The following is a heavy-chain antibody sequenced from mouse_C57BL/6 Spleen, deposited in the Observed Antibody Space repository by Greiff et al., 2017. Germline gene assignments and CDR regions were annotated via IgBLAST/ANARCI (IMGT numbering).Heavy chain of an antibody. CDR2: IYPRDGST. V-gene: IGHV1-78*01. J-gene: IGHJ4*01. Sequence: QVQLQQSDAELVKPGASVKISCKVSGYTFTDHTIHWMKQRPEQGLEWIGYIYPRDGSTKYNEKFKGKATLTADKSSSTAYMQRNSLTSEDSAVYFCARSGIYYDYDVAMDYWGQGTSVTVSS. CDR3: ARSGIYYDYDVAMDY. D-gene: IGHD2-4*01. CDR1: GYTFTDHT.